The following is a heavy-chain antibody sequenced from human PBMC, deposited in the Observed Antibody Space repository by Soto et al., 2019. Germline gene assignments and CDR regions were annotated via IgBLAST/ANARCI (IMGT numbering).Heavy chain of an antibody. J-gene: IGHJ6*02. CDR3: ARHTLLADWGMDV. D-gene: IGHD3-9*01. Sequence: GGSLRLSCAASGFTFSSYGMHWVRQAPGKGLEWVAVIWYDGSNKYYADSVKGRFTISRDNSKNTLYLQMNSLRAEDTAVYYCARHTLLADWGMDVWGQGTTVTVSS. V-gene: IGHV3-33*01. CDR2: IWYDGSNK. CDR1: GFTFSSYG.